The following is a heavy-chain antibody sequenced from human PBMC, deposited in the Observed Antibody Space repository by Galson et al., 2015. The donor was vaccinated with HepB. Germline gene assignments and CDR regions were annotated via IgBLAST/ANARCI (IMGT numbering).Heavy chain of an antibody. CDR3: ARDSGGGLYYYDSSSYDSYALDI. V-gene: IGHV1-46*01. Sequence: SVKVSCKASGYTFTSYSMHWVRQAPGQGLEWMGIINPSGGRTIYAQKFQGRVTMTGDTSARTVYMELSSLRSEDTAVYYCARDSGGGLYYYDSSSYDSYALDIWGQGTTVAVSS. CDR2: INPSGGRT. D-gene: IGHD3-22*01. J-gene: IGHJ3*02. CDR1: GYTFTSYS.